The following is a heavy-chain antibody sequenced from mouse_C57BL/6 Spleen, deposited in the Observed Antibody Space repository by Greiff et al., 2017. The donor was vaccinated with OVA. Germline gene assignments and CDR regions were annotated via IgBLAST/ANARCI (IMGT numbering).Heavy chain of an antibody. CDR3: ARSPLLGYFDY. V-gene: IGHV1-53*01. J-gene: IGHJ2*01. Sequence: VQLQHPGTELVKPGASVKLSCKASGYTFTSYWMHWVKQRPGQGLEWIGNINPSNGGTNYNEKFKSKATLTVDKSSSTAYMQLSSLTSEDSSVYYCARSPLLGYFDYWGQGTTLTVSS. D-gene: IGHD4-1*01. CDR1: GYTFTSYW. CDR2: INPSNGGT.